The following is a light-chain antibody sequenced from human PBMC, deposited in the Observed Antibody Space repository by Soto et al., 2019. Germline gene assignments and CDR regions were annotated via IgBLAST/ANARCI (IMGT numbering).Light chain of an antibody. Sequence: DIPMTQSPSTLSASVGDRVTITCRASQSVDTCLAWYQQKPGKAPHLLIYKASSLETGVPSRFSGSGSVKEFTLTISSLQPDDFATYYCQQFYRYPWTFGQGTKVEIK. J-gene: IGKJ1*01. V-gene: IGKV1-5*03. CDR3: QQFYRYPWT. CDR1: QSVDTC. CDR2: KAS.